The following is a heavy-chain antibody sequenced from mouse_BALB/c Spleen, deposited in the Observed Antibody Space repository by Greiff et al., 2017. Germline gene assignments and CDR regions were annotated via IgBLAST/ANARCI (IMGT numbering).Heavy chain of an antibody. Sequence: EVKLMESGPSLVKPSQTLSLTCSVTGDSITSGYWNWIRKFPGNKLEYMGYISYSGSTYYNPSLKSRISITRDTSKNQYYLQLNSVTTEDTATYYCARFTTARYYFDYWGQGTTLTVSS. J-gene: IGHJ2*01. D-gene: IGHD1-2*01. CDR1: GDSITSGY. V-gene: IGHV3-8*02. CDR2: ISYSGST. CDR3: ARFTTARYYFDY.